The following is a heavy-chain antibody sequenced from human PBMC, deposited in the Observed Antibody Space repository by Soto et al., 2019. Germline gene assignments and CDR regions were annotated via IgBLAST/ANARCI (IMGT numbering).Heavy chain of an antibody. V-gene: IGHV1-58*01. J-gene: IGHJ4*02. D-gene: IGHD1-26*01. CDR3: AADPVGASRWGY. CDR2: IVVGSGNT. Sequence: APVEISCKASGFTFTSSAVQWVRQARGQRLEWIGWIVVGSGNTNYAQKFQGRVTITRDMSTSTAYMELSSLRSEDTAVYYCAADPVGASRWGYWGQGTLVTVSS. CDR1: GFTFTSSA.